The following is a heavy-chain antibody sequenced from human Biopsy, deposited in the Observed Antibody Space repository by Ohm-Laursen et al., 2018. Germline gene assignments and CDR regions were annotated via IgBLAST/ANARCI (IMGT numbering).Heavy chain of an antibody. Sequence: SETLSLTWTVSRDSISNYYWTWIQQSPGKGLEWIGYIYYTGSTNYNPSVKSRVTISVDTSKNQFSLKLNSVTAADTAVYFCARDSRGGHLNTTLITGKNLDSWGQGILVTVSS. V-gene: IGHV4-59*01. CDR2: IYYTGST. CDR1: RDSISNYY. CDR3: ARDSRGGHLNTTLITGKNLDS. J-gene: IGHJ4*02. D-gene: IGHD3-16*01.